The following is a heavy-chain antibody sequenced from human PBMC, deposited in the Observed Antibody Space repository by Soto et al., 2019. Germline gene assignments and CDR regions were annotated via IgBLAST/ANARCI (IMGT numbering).Heavy chain of an antibody. V-gene: IGHV1-69*02. CDR1: GGTFSSYT. CDR2: IIPILGIA. D-gene: IGHD4-17*01. J-gene: IGHJ3*02. Sequence: QVQLVQSGAEVKKPGSSVKVSCKASGGTFSSYTISWVRQAPGQGLEWMGRIIPILGIANYAQKFQGRVTITADKSTSTAYMELSSLRSEDTAVDYCARAVTILDAFDIWGQGTMVTVSS. CDR3: ARAVTILDAFDI.